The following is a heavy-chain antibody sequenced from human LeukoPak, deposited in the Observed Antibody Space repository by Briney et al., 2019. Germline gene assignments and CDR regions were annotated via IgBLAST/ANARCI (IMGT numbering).Heavy chain of an antibody. D-gene: IGHD5-24*01. V-gene: IGHV1-18*01. CDR1: GYTFTSYD. Sequence: ASVKVSCKASGYTFTSYDINWVRQAPGQGLEWMGWISAYNGNTNYAQKLQGRVTMTTDTSTSTAYMELRSLRSDDTAVYYCARDDTRDGYIFTPWGYWGQGTLVTVSS. CDR3: ARDDTRDGYIFTPWGY. CDR2: ISAYNGNT. J-gene: IGHJ4*02.